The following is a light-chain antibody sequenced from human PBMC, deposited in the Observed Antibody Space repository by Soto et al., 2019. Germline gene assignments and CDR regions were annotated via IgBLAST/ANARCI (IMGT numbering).Light chain of an antibody. CDR3: QQYDGFPFT. CDR1: QNIASW. Sequence: DIQMTQSPSTLSASVGDRVTITCRASQNIASWLAWYQQKPGKAPKLLIYKASTLDCAVPSRFSGSGSGTEFRLSVNGLQSADSATYYCQQYDGFPFTFGSGTKVDIK. J-gene: IGKJ3*01. V-gene: IGKV1-5*03. CDR2: KAS.